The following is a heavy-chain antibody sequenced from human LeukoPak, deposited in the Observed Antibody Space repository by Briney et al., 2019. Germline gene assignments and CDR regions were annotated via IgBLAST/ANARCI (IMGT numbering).Heavy chain of an antibody. Sequence: GGSLRLSCAASGFTISTYGMSWVRQAPGKGLEWVSSISGGTTYYADAVKGRFTISRDDSKNTVSLQMNSLRAEDTAVYYCAKSVYHSGNYWGQGTLVTVSS. J-gene: IGHJ4*02. V-gene: IGHV3-23*01. D-gene: IGHD3-10*01. CDR3: AKSVYHSGNY. CDR1: GFTISTYG. CDR2: ISGGTT.